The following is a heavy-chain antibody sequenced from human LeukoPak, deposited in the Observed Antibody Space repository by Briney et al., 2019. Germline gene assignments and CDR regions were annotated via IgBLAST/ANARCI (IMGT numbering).Heavy chain of an antibody. D-gene: IGHD3-22*01. CDR1: GFTFSSYG. CDR3: AKEHYYDSSGYPSFDY. V-gene: IGHV3-33*06. J-gene: IGHJ4*02. Sequence: PGGSLRLSCAASGFTFSSYGMHWVRQAPGKGLEWGAVIWYDGSNKYYADSVKGRFTISRDNSKNTLYLQMNSLRAEDTAVYYCAKEHYYDSSGYPSFDYWGQGTLVTVSS. CDR2: IWYDGSNK.